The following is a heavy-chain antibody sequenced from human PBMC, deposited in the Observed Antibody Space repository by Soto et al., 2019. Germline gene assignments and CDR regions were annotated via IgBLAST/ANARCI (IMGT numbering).Heavy chain of an antibody. Sequence: QVQLQESGPGLVKPSQTLSLTCTVSGGSISSGGYYWSWIRQHPGKGLEWIGYIYYSGSTYYNPSLKSRVTISVDTSKNQFSLKLSSVTAADTAVYYCARESHHGILANRGDYWGQGTLVTVSS. J-gene: IGHJ4*02. CDR2: IYYSGST. CDR1: GGSISSGGYY. CDR3: ARESHHGILANRGDY. D-gene: IGHD3-9*01. V-gene: IGHV4-31*03.